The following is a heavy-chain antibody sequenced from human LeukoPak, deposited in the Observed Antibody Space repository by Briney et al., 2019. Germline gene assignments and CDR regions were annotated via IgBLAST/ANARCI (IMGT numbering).Heavy chain of an antibody. CDR3: AREYYYGSGSSGLGFDY. V-gene: IGHV1-69*05. J-gene: IGHJ4*02. Sequence: GASVKVSFKASGGTFSSYAISWVRQAPGQGLEWMGGIIPIFGTANYAQKFQGRVTITTDESTSTAYMELSSLRSEDTAVYYCAREYYYGSGSSGLGFDYWGQGTLVTVSS. CDR2: IIPIFGTA. CDR1: GGTFSSYA. D-gene: IGHD3-10*01.